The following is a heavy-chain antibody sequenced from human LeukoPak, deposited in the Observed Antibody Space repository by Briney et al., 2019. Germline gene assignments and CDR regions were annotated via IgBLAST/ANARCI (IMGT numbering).Heavy chain of an antibody. CDR2: INSDGSST. V-gene: IGHV3-74*01. CDR1: GFTFSSYW. CDR3: ARDTSDYYYYYYMDV. J-gene: IGHJ6*03. Sequence: GGSLRLSCAASGFTFSSYWMHWVRQAPGKGLVWVSRINSDGSSTSYADSVKGRFTISRDNAKNTLYLQMNSLRAEDTAVYYCARDTSDYYYYYYMDVWGKGTTVTVSS.